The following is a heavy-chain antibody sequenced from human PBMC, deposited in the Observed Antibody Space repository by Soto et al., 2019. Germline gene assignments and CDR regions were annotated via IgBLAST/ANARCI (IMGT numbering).Heavy chain of an antibody. D-gene: IGHD6-6*01. CDR2: IYYSGST. Sequence: QLQLQESGPGLVKPSETLSLTCTVSGGSISSSSYYWGWIRQPPGKGLEWIGSIYYSGSTYYNPSLKSRVTISVDTSKNQFSLKLSSVTAADTAVYYCARQGPYSSSSKYYYYMDVWGKGTTVTVSS. J-gene: IGHJ6*03. CDR1: GGSISSSSYY. V-gene: IGHV4-39*01. CDR3: ARQGPYSSSSKYYYYMDV.